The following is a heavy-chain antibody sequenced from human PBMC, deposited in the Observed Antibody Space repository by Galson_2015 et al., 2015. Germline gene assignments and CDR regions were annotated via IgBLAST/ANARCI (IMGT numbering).Heavy chain of an antibody. CDR3: ARIAPDYDYIWGSYRRGGYYYYYMDV. CDR1: GGSFSGSY. D-gene: IGHD3-16*02. V-gene: IGHV4-34*01. Sequence: SETLSLTCAVYGGSFSGSYWSWIRQPPGKGLEWIGEINHSGSTNYNPSLKSRVIISVDTSKNQFSLKLSSVTAADTAVYYCARIAPDYDYIWGSYRRGGYYYYYMDVWGKGTTVTVSS. J-gene: IGHJ6*03. CDR2: INHSGST.